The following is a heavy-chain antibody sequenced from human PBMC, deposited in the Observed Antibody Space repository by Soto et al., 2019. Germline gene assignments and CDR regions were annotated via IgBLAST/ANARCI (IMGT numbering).Heavy chain of an antibody. D-gene: IGHD6-6*01. J-gene: IGHJ6*02. V-gene: IGHV1-8*01. CDR3: ARGGAARNYYYGMDV. Sequence: ASVKVSCKASGYTFTSYDINWVRQATGHGLEWMGWMNPNSGNTGYAQKFQGRVTMTRNTSISTAYMELSSLRSEDTAVYYCARGGAARNYYYGMDVWGQGTTVTVSS. CDR2: MNPNSGNT. CDR1: GYTFTSYD.